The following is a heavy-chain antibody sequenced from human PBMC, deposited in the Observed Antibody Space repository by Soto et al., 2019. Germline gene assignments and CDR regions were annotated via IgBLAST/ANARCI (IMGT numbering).Heavy chain of an antibody. CDR1: GFTFSSYA. V-gene: IGHV3-23*01. CDR3: AKVAGSEGEDSMWWVDYYYYYMDV. CDR2: ISGSGGST. J-gene: IGHJ6*03. D-gene: IGHD2-21*01. Sequence: GGSLRLSFAASGFTFSSYAMSWVRQAPGKGLEWVSAISGSGGSTYYADSVKGRFTISRDNSKNTLYLQMNSLRAEDTAVYYCAKVAGSEGEDSMWWVDYYYYYMDVWGKGTTVTVSS.